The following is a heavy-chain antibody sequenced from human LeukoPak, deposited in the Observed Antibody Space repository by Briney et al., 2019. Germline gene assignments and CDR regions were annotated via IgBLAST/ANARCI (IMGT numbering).Heavy chain of an antibody. CDR1: GGTFSSYA. CDR3: ARAYSYGSHYFDY. Sequence: GSSVKVSCKASGGTFSSYAISWVRQAPGQGLEWMGRIIPILGIANYAQKFQGRVTITADKSTSTAYMELSSLRSEDTAVYYCARAYSYGSHYFDYWGQGTLVTVSS. D-gene: IGHD5-18*01. V-gene: IGHV1-69*04. CDR2: IIPILGIA. J-gene: IGHJ4*02.